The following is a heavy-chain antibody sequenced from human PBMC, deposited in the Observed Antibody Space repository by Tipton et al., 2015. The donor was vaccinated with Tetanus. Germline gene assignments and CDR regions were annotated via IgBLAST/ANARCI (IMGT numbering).Heavy chain of an antibody. CDR3: ARGRVVVTASHLDAFDI. D-gene: IGHD2-21*02. Sequence: QVQLVQSGAEVKKPGASVKVSCKASGYTFTSYYMHWVRQAPGQGLEWMGIINPSGGSTSYAQKFQGRVTMTRDTYTSTVYMELSSLGSEDTAVYYCARGRVVVTASHLDAFDIWGQGTMVTVSS. J-gene: IGHJ3*02. CDR1: GYTFTSYY. CDR2: INPSGGST. V-gene: IGHV1-46*01.